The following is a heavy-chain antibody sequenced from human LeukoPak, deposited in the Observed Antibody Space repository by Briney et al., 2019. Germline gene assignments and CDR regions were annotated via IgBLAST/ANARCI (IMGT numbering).Heavy chain of an antibody. V-gene: IGHV1-69*13. D-gene: IGHD3-3*01. CDR3: ARAGAYDFWSGYLDSFDY. J-gene: IGHJ4*02. CDR1: GGTFSSYA. Sequence: ASVKVSCKASGGTFSSYAISWVRQAPGQGLEWMGGIIPIFGTANYAQKFQGRVTITADESTSTAYMELSSLRSEDTAVYYWARAGAYDFWSGYLDSFDYWGQGTLVTVSS. CDR2: IIPIFGTA.